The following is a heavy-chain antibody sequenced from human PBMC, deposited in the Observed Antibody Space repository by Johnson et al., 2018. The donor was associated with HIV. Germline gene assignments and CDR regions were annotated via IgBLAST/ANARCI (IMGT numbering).Heavy chain of an antibody. CDR2: ISSDGGAE. D-gene: IGHD4-23*01. J-gene: IGHJ3*02. Sequence: QVQLVESGGGVVQPGRSLRLSCAASGFTFSSYAMHWVRQAPGEGLEWVAVISSDGGAEYYADSVKGRFTISRDNSNNTLYLQMNSLRAGDTAVYYCARGDYGGNLDAFDIWGQGTMVTVSS. CDR1: GFTFSSYA. V-gene: IGHV3-30*14. CDR3: ARGDYGGNLDAFDI.